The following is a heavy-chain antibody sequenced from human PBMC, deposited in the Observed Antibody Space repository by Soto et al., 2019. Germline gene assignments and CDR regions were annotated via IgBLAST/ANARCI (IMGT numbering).Heavy chain of an antibody. J-gene: IGHJ3*02. D-gene: IGHD2-21*02. CDR2: MNPNSGNT. CDR3: ARPLRQSYCGGDCFPTRDAFDI. V-gene: IGHV1-8*01. Sequence: GASVKVSCKASGYTFTSYDINWVRQATGQGLEWMGWMNPNSGNTGYAQKFQGRVTMTRNTSISTAYMELSSLRSEDTSVYYCARPLRQSYCGGDCFPTRDAFDIWGQGTMVTVSS. CDR1: GYTFTSYD.